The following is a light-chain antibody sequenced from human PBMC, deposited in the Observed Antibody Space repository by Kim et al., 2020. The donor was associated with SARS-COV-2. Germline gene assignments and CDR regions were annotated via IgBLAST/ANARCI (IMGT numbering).Light chain of an antibody. CDR3: NSRDSSGNHWV. CDR2: GKN. J-gene: IGLJ3*02. CDR1: SLRSYC. Sequence: AMGQTVRITCQGDSLRSYCASWYQQKPGHAPVLVIYGKNNRPSGIPDRFSGSSSGNTASLTITGAQAEDEADYYCNSRDSSGNHWVFGGGTQLTVL. V-gene: IGLV3-19*01.